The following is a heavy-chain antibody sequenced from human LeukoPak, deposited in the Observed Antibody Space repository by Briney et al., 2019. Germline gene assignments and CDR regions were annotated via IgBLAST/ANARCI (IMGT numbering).Heavy chain of an antibody. Sequence: PGGSLRLSCAASGLTFSSYGMHWVRQAPGKGLEWVAFIRYDGSNKYYADSVKGRFTISRDNSKNTLYLQMNSLRAEDTAVYYCAKDRIGYCSSTSCYYFDYWGQGTLVTVSS. CDR3: AKDRIGYCSSTSCYYFDY. CDR2: IRYDGSNK. CDR1: GLTFSSYG. J-gene: IGHJ4*02. V-gene: IGHV3-30*02. D-gene: IGHD2-2*01.